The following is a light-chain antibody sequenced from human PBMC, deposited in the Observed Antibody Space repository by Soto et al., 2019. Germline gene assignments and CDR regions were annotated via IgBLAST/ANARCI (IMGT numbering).Light chain of an antibody. CDR1: SSDVGSYNL. J-gene: IGLJ1*01. V-gene: IGLV2-23*02. Sequence: QSALTQPASVSGSPGQSITISCTGTSSDVGSYNLVSWYQQHPGKAPKLMIYGVTKRPSGVSNRFSGSKSGNTASLTISGLQAEDEADYYCCSYAGISTFYVFGTGTKLTVL. CDR3: CSYAGISTFYV. CDR2: GVT.